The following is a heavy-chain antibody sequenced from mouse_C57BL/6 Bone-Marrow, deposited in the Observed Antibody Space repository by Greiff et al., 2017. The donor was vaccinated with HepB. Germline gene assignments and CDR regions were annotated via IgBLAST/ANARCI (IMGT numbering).Heavy chain of an antibody. Sequence: VQLQQSGAELVRPGASVTLSCKASGYTFTDYEMHWVKQTPVHGLEWIGAIDPETGGTAYNQKFKGKAILTADKSSSTAYMELRSLTSEDSAVYYCTRSAYDYFFAYWGQGTLVTVSA. CDR2: IDPETGGT. D-gene: IGHD2-4*01. CDR3: TRSAYDYFFAY. CDR1: GYTFTDYE. J-gene: IGHJ3*01. V-gene: IGHV1-15*01.